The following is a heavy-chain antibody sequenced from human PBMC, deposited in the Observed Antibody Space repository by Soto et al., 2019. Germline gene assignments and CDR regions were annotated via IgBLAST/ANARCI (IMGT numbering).Heavy chain of an antibody. CDR3: TTAMVVRAEKFLQY. J-gene: IGHJ1*01. Sequence: GGSLRLSCAASGFTFSSTWMSWVRQAPGKGLEWVGRIKSKTDGGTTDFAAPAIGRFTISRDDSENTLYLQMNSLKTEDTALYYCTTAMVVRAEKFLQYWGQGTLVTVSS. CDR1: GFTFSSTW. D-gene: IGHD3-10*01. V-gene: IGHV3-15*01. CDR2: IKSKTDGGTT.